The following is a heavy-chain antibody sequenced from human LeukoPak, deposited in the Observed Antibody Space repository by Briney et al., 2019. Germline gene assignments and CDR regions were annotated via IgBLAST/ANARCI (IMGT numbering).Heavy chain of an antibody. CDR3: ASGRYSSSSPHYYYYYMDV. V-gene: IGHV1-18*01. J-gene: IGHJ6*03. CDR1: GYTFTNYS. Sequence: ASVKVSCKASGYTFTNYSISWVRQAPGQRLEWMGWISAYSGNTHYSHKLQGRVTMTTDTSTSTGYMELRSLRSDDTAVYYCASGRYSSSSPHYYYYYMDVWGKGTTVTVSS. CDR2: ISAYSGNT. D-gene: IGHD6-6*01.